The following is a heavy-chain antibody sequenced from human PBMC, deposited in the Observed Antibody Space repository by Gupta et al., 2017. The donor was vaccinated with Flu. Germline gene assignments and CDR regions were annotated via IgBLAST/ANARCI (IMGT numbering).Heavy chain of an antibody. D-gene: IGHD2-2*01. J-gene: IGHJ6*02. Sequence: QVQLVQSGAEVKKPGSSVKVSCKASGGTFSSYTISWVRQAPGQGLEWMGRIIPILGIANYAQKFQGRVTITADKSTSTAYMELSSLRSEDTAVYYCARSAQVGSTSPRWEVGMDVWGQGTTVTVSS. CDR1: GGTFSSYT. CDR3: ARSAQVGSTSPRWEVGMDV. CDR2: IIPILGIA. V-gene: IGHV1-69*02.